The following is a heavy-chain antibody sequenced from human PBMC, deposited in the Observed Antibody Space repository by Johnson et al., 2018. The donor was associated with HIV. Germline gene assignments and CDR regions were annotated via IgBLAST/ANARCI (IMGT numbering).Heavy chain of an antibody. V-gene: IGHV3-20*04. CDR1: GFTFDDYG. D-gene: IGHD3-10*01. CDR2: INWNGGTT. Sequence: VQLVESGGGVERHGGSLRLSCVASGFTFDDYGMSWVRQPPGKGLEWVSGINWNGGTTYYADSVKGRFTISRDNSKNTLYLQMNSLRAEDTAVYYCARTNSGSYYHPGAFDIWGQGTMVTVSS. CDR3: ARTNSGSYYHPGAFDI. J-gene: IGHJ3*02.